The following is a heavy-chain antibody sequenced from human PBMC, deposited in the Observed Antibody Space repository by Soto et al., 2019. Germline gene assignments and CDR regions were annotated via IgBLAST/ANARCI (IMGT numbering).Heavy chain of an antibody. J-gene: IGHJ4*02. CDR3: TGGAAADSFAY. V-gene: IGHV4-4*07. Sequence: QVQLQESGPGLVKASETLSLTCTVSSGSISTYYWSWIRQPAGKGLEWIGRIYTTGSTLYNPSLKGRGPLSVDTSRIQFSLKLNFVPAAATAVYYCTGGAAADSFAYGGQGSLVTVSS. D-gene: IGHD6-13*01. CDR2: IYTTGST. CDR1: SGSISTYY.